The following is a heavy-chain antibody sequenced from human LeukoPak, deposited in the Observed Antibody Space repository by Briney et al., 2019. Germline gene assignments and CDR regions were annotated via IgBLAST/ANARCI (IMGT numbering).Heavy chain of an antibody. Sequence: SVKVSCKASGGTFSSYAISWVRQAPGQGLEWMGGIIPIFGTANYAQKFQGRVTITADESTSTAYMELSSLRSEDTAVYYCARGQADCSGGSCYEEIFDYWGQGTLVTVSS. CDR1: GGTFSSYA. CDR2: IIPIFGTA. J-gene: IGHJ4*02. D-gene: IGHD2-15*01. V-gene: IGHV1-69*13. CDR3: ARGQADCSGGSCYEEIFDY.